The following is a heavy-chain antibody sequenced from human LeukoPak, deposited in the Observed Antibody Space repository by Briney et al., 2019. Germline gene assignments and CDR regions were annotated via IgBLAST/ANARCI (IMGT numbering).Heavy chain of an antibody. CDR3: ARELYCSSTSCYSDHYYYGMDV. D-gene: IGHD2-2*01. CDR1: GYTFTSYG. CDR2: ISAYNGNT. V-gene: IGHV1-18*01. J-gene: IGHJ6*02. Sequence: GASVKVSCKASGYTFTSYGISWVRQAPGQGLEWMGWISAYNGNTNYAQKLQGRVTMTTDTSTSTAYMELRSLRSDDTAVYYCARELYCSSTSCYSDHYYYGMDVWGQGTTVTVSS.